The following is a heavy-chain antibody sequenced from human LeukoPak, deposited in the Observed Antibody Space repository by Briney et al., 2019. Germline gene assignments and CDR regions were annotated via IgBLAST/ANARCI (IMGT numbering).Heavy chain of an antibody. J-gene: IGHJ4*02. V-gene: IGHV3-72*01. D-gene: IGHD1-7*01. CDR2: IRNKANSYTT. CDR3: VRAGLRTTPYYFDY. CDR1: GFTFSDHY. Sequence: PGGSLRLSCAASGFTFSDHYMDWVRQAPGKGLEWVGRIRNKANSYTTEYAASVKGRFTISRDDSKNSLYLQMNSLKTEDTAVYSCVRAGLRTTPYYFDYGGQGTLVTVSS.